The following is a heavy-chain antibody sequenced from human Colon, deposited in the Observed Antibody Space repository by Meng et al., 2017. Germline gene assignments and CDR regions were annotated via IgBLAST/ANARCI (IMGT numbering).Heavy chain of an antibody. D-gene: IGHD3-22*01. CDR2: IIPVLNRA. CDR3: ARDESEDFDSSGYYSKN. CDR1: GDPFTISS. V-gene: IGHV1-69*08. Sequence: QVHLVQSGAEVKKPGSSVKVSCKVSGDPFTISSFNWVRQAPGQGLEWMGRIIPVLNRASYSQKFRGRVTITADKSTTTAYMELSSLTSEDTAVYYCARDESEDFDSSGYYSKNWGQGTLVTVSS. J-gene: IGHJ4*02.